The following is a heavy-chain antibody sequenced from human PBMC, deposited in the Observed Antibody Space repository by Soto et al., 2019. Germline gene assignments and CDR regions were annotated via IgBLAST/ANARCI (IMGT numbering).Heavy chain of an antibody. Sequence: QVQLVQSGAEVRQPASSVKVSCKTSGATFSSYAITWVRQAPGQGLEWMGGIVPTVDTSTYAQKFQGRVTITAEKFTNTVYMELSSLRSDDTAVYYCVSVVAIPGYPDNWGQGTLVTVSS. CDR3: VSVVAIPGYPDN. D-gene: IGHD5-12*01. J-gene: IGHJ4*02. CDR2: IVPTVDTS. V-gene: IGHV1-69*14. CDR1: GATFSSYA.